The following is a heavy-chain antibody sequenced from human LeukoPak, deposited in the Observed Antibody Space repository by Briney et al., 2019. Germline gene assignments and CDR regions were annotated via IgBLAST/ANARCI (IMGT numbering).Heavy chain of an antibody. CDR2: ISYDGSNK. CDR1: GFTFSSYW. CDR3: AREGYSYGFAIDY. D-gene: IGHD5-18*01. Sequence: GGSLRLSCAASGFTFSSYWMHWVRQAPGKGLEWVAVISYDGSNKYYADSVKGRFTISRDNSKNTLYLQMNSLRAEDTAVYYCAREGYSYGFAIDYWGQGTLVTVSS. J-gene: IGHJ4*02. V-gene: IGHV3-30-3*01.